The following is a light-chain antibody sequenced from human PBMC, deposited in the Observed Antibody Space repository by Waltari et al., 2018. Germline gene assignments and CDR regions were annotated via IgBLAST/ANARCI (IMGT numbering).Light chain of an antibody. V-gene: IGLV3-21*04. CDR2: YDN. CDR3: QVWDSTSDHPVV. CDR1: NLGSKS. Sequence: SYVLTQPPSVLVAPGKTARITCGGNNLGSKSVHWYQQRPGQAPVLVISYDNDRPSGIPGRVSGSKSGNTATLTISRVEAGDEADYYCQVWDSTSDHPVVFGGGTKLTVL. J-gene: IGLJ2*01.